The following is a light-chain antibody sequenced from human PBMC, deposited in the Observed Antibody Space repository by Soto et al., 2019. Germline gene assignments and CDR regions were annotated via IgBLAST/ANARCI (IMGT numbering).Light chain of an antibody. J-gene: IGKJ2*01. CDR2: GAS. CDR3: QQYRTSPPVYT. CDR1: QSVSSSN. Sequence: EIVLTQSPGTLSLSPGERATLSCRASQSVSSSNLAWYQQKPGQPPRLLIYGASSRATGIPDRFSGSGSRTDFTLTISRLEPEDFAVYFCQQYRTSPPVYTFGQGTKLEIK. V-gene: IGKV3-20*01.